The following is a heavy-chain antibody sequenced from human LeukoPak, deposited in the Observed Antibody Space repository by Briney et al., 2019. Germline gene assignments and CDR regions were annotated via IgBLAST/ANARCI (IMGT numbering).Heavy chain of an antibody. CDR1: GYTFTGYY. D-gene: IGHD4-11*01. J-gene: IGHJ4*02. CDR3: ARDEGGSNYPIDY. Sequence: ASVKVSCKASGYTFTGYYVHWVRQAPGQGLEWMGWINPNSGGTNYAQKFQGRVTMTRDTSISTAYMELSRLRSDDTAVYYCARDEGGSNYPIDYWGQGTLVTVSS. V-gene: IGHV1-2*02. CDR2: INPNSGGT.